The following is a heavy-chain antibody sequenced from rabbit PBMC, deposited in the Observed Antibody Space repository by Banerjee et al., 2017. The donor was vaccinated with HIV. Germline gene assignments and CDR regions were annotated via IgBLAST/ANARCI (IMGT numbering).Heavy chain of an antibody. CDR1: GFSFSDYYY. CDR3: ARAYAGGYDL. J-gene: IGHJ4*01. V-gene: IGHV1S40*01. Sequence: QSLEESGGDLVKPGASLTLTCTASGFSFSDYYYMCWVRQAPGKGLEWIACIYAGSSGSTYYANWAKGRFTISKTSSTSVTLQMTSLTAADTATYFCARAYAGGYDLWGPGTLVTVS. CDR2: IYAGSSGST. D-gene: IGHD4-2*01.